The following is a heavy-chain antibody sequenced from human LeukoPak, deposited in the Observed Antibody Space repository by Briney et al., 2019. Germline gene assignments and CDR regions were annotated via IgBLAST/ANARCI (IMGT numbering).Heavy chain of an antibody. V-gene: IGHV3-33*01. Sequence: GGSLRLSCAASGFTFSSYGMHWVRQAPGKGLEWVAVIWYDGSNKYYADSVKGRFTISRDNSKNTLYLQINSLRAEDTAVYYCAGLPRGYFDYWGQGTLVTVSS. CDR1: GFTFSSYG. CDR2: IWYDGSNK. CDR3: AGLPRGYFDY. J-gene: IGHJ4*02.